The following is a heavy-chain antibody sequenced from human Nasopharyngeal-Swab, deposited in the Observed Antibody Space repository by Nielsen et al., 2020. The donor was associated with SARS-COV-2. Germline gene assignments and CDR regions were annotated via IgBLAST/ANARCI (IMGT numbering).Heavy chain of an antibody. J-gene: IGHJ4*02. D-gene: IGHD3-22*01. CDR2: IDPSDSYT. V-gene: IGHV5-10-1*01. Sequence: SLTLSRKVSGSSPTSYWTSWVRQMPGKGLEWKGRIDPSDSYTNHSTSIQGYVTISADKSISTAYLQWSSLKASDTAMYYCARSTTMIVVDVFDYWGQGTLVTVSS. CDR1: GSSPTSYW. CDR3: ARSTTMIVVDVFDY.